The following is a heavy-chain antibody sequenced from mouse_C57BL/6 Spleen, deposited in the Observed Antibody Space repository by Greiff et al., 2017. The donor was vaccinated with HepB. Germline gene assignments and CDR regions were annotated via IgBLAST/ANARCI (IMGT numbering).Heavy chain of an antibody. V-gene: IGHV1-80*01. Sequence: VQLQQSGAELVKPGASVKISCKASGYAFSSYWMNWVKQRPGKGLEWIGQIYPGDGDTNYNGKFKGKATLTADKSSSTAYMQLSSLTSEDSAVYFCARDYGRSYGGYFDVWGTGTTVTVSS. CDR3: ARDYGRSYGGYFDV. D-gene: IGHD1-1*01. J-gene: IGHJ1*03. CDR1: GYAFSSYW. CDR2: IYPGDGDT.